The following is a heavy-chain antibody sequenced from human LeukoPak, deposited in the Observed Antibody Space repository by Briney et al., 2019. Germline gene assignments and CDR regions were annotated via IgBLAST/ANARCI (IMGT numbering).Heavy chain of an antibody. CDR3: AKDDSYIRFYS. D-gene: IGHD3-22*01. CDR1: GFTFSSHG. J-gene: IGHJ5*01. Sequence: GETLRLSCAASGFTFSSHGMNWVRQAPGKGLEWVSGITGSGANAYYADSVKGRFTISRDNSRNTLYLQVNSLRVEDTAVYHCAKDDSYIRFYSWGRGTLVTVSS. V-gene: IGHV3-23*01. CDR2: ITGSGANA.